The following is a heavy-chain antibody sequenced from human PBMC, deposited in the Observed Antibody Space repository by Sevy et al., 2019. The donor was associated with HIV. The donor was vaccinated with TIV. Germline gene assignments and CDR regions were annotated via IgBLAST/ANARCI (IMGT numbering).Heavy chain of an antibody. J-gene: IGHJ5*02. CDR2: INPSSGGT. CDR3: ARQVDNWFDP. V-gene: IGHV1-2*02. D-gene: IGHD2-15*01. CDR1: GYTFTYYY. Sequence: ASVKVSCETSGYTFTYYYIHWVRQAPGQGLEWMGWINPSSGGTQYAQKFQGRVSVTSDTSRRTSYMELRRMRSDVTALYYCARQVDNWFDPWGQGTPVTVSS.